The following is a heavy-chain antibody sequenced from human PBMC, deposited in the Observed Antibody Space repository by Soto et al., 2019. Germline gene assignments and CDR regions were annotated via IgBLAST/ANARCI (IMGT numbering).Heavy chain of an antibody. CDR2: IFWNDDK. D-gene: IGHD3-22*01. J-gene: IGHJ4*02. Sequence: QITFKESGPTLVKPTQTLTLTCTFSGFSLSTSGVAVGWIRQPPGKALEWLSLIFWNDDKRYSTSLKRRLTITRDTSNNEVVLTMTNMDPVDTATYFSAHLNYHSSGYYYFDSWGQGTLVTVSS. CDR3: AHLNYHSSGYYYFDS. CDR1: GFSLSTSGVA. V-gene: IGHV2-5*01.